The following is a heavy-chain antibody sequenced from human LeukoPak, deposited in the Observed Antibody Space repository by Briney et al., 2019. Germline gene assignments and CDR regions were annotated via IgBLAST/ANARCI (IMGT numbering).Heavy chain of an antibody. V-gene: IGHV3-9*01. CDR3: AKDRHFDC. J-gene: IGHJ4*02. CDR1: GFTFSNYN. CDR2: ISWNSGSI. Sequence: GGSLRLSCAASGFTFSNYNMKWVRQAPGKGLEWVSGISWNSGSIGYADSVKGRFTISRDNAKNSLYLQMNSLRAEDTALYYCAKDRHFDCWGQGTLVTVSS.